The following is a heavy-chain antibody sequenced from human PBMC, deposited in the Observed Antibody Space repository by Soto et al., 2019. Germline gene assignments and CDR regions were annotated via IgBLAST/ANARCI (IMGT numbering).Heavy chain of an antibody. V-gene: IGHV4-30-4*02. Sequence: SETLSLTXTVSGGSISSGDYYWSWIRQPPGKGLEWIGYIYYSGSTYYNPSLKSRVTISVDTSKNQFSLKLTSVTAADTAIYYCARDDSERPATYWGQGTLVTVSS. CDR3: ARDDSERPATY. D-gene: IGHD3-10*01. CDR2: IYYSGST. J-gene: IGHJ4*02. CDR1: GGSISSGDYY.